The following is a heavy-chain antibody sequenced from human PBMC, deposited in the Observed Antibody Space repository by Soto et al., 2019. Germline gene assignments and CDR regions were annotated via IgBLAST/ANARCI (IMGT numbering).Heavy chain of an antibody. CDR1: GVYVSSDAYY. CDR2: IYHTGNT. CDR3: ARYRFSGSWSKFDY. D-gene: IGHD3-16*02. V-gene: IGHV4-31*01. Sequence: QVRLQQSGPGLVKPSEDLSLSCTVSGVYVSSDAYYWSWIRHRPGKGLEWIGNIYHTGNTYYNPSLKGPVSLALDTSRNQFSLTLNSVTAADTAVYYCARYRFSGSWSKFDYWGQGTLVTVSS. J-gene: IGHJ4*02.